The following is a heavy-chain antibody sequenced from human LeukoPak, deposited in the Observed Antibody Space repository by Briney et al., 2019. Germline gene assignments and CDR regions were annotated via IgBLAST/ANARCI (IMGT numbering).Heavy chain of an antibody. Sequence: PSETLSLTCTVSGGSISSYYWSWIRQPPGKGLEWIGYIYYSGSTNYNPSLKSRVTISVDTSKNQFSLKLSSVTAADTAVYYCARTTMSPNTFDIWGRGTMVTVSS. J-gene: IGHJ3*02. CDR1: GGSISSYY. D-gene: IGHD3-22*01. V-gene: IGHV4-59*01. CDR2: IYYSGST. CDR3: ARTTMSPNTFDI.